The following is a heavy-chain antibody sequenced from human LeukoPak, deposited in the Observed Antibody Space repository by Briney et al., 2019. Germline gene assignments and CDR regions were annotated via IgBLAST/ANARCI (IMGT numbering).Heavy chain of an antibody. Sequence: GGSLRLSCAASGFTFNSYGMSWVRQAPGKGLEWVSAISGSGGSTYYADSVKGRFTISRDNSKNSLYLQMNSLRAEDTAVYYCARASGNDAFDIWGQGTMVTVSS. CDR1: GFTFNSYG. V-gene: IGHV3-23*01. CDR2: ISGSGGST. D-gene: IGHD4-23*01. J-gene: IGHJ3*02. CDR3: ARASGNDAFDI.